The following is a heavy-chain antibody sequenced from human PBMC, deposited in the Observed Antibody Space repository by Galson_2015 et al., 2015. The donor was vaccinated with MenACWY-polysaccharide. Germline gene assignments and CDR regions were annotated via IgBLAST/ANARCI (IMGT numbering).Heavy chain of an antibody. Sequence: SLRLSCAASGFSLGGWYMSWVRQAPGKGLEWLSYISKSGDSIYYADYVKGRFTISRDNARNSLYLQVNSLEAEDTAIYYCARGHYGLDVWGQGTTVTVSS. J-gene: IGHJ6*02. CDR3: ARGHYGLDV. CDR1: GFSLGGWY. CDR2: ISKSGDSI. V-gene: IGHV3-11*01.